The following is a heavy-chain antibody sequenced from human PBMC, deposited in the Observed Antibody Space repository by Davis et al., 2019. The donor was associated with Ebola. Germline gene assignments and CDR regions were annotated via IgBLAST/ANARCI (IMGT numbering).Heavy chain of an antibody. CDR2: IRSKAYGGTT. V-gene: IGHV3-49*03. J-gene: IGHJ4*02. CDR3: TTNDASADYLDY. CDR1: GFTFGDYA. Sequence: SLKISCTASGFTFGDYAMSWFRQAPGKGLEWVGFIRSKAYGGTTEYAASVKGRFTISRDDSKSIAYQQMNSLKTEDTAVYYCTTNDASADYLDYWGQGTLVTVSS. D-gene: IGHD6-13*01.